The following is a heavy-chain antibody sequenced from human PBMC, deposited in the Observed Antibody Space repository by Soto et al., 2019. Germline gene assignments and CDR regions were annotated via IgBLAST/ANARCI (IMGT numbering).Heavy chain of an antibody. J-gene: IGHJ4*02. CDR1: GGSISSGGYY. V-gene: IGHV4-31*03. CDR3: ARLPGGWVYSPTIVDY. CDR2: IYYSGST. Sequence: QVQLQESGPGLVKPSQTLSLTCTVSGGSISSGGYYWSWIRQHPGKGLEWIGYIYYSGSTYYNPSLKSRVNISVDTSKNQFSLKLSSVTAADTAVYYCARLPGGWVYSPTIVDYWGQGTLVTVSS. D-gene: IGHD2-21*01.